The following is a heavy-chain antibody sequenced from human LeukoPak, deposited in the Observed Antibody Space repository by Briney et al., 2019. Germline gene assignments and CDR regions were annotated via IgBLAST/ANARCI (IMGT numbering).Heavy chain of an antibody. J-gene: IGHJ5*02. CDR2: IYYSGTT. V-gene: IGHV4-61*01. D-gene: IGHD6-19*01. CDR1: GGSVSSNNYY. Sequence: PSETLSLTCTVSGGSVSSNNYYWSWIRQPPGRGLEWIGYIYYSGTTRYNPSLRSRVTISVDTSKNQFSLILTTVTAADTAVYYCARATPGFSSAWFSNWFDPWGQGALVTVSS. CDR3: ARATPGFSSAWFSNWFDP.